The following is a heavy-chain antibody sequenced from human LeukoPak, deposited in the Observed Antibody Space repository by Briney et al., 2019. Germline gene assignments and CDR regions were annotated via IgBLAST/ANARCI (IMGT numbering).Heavy chain of an antibody. V-gene: IGHV3-30*04. Sequence: GRSLRLSCAASGFTFSSYAMHWVRQAPGKGLEWVAVISYDGSNKYYADSMKGRFTISRDNSKNMLYLQMNSLRAEDTAVYYCARDYYIAAAGNIDYWGQGTLVTVSS. CDR2: ISYDGSNK. J-gene: IGHJ4*02. CDR3: ARDYYIAAAGNIDY. D-gene: IGHD6-13*01. CDR1: GFTFSSYA.